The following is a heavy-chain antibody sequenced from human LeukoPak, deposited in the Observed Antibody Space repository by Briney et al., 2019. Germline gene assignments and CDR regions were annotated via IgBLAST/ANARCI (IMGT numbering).Heavy chain of an antibody. CDR3: ARVTPTYCSSTSCYSLDP. Sequence: SGNTGYAQKFQGRVTMTRNTSISTAYMELSSLRSEDTAVYYCARVTPTYCSSTSCYSLDPWGQGTLVTVSS. D-gene: IGHD2-2*01. CDR2: SGNT. V-gene: IGHV1-8*01. J-gene: IGHJ5*02.